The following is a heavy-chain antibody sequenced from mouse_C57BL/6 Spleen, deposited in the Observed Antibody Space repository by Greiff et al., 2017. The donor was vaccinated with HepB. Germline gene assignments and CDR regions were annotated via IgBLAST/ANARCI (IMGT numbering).Heavy chain of an antibody. J-gene: IGHJ1*03. D-gene: IGHD1-1*01. CDR3: ARGRGYYGSSYPYFDV. Sequence: EVKLVESGGGLVKPGGSLKLSCAASGFTFSSYAMSWVRQTPEKRLEWVATISDGGSYTYYPDNVKGRFTISRDNAKNNLYLQMSHLKSEDTAMYYCARGRGYYGSSYPYFDVWGTGTTVTVSS. V-gene: IGHV5-4*03. CDR1: GFTFSSYA. CDR2: ISDGGSYT.